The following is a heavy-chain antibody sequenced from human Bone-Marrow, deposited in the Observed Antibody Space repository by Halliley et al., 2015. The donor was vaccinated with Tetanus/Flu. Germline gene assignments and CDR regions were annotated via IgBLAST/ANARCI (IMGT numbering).Heavy chain of an antibody. V-gene: IGHV3-74*01. CDR2: IKSDGSVP. CDR3: TRGVAMDV. Sequence: PGQGLGWLSRIKSDGSVPTYADSVKGRVSISRDNARNTLYLQMNSLRVDDTAVFYCTRGVAMDVWGRGTTVIVSS. J-gene: IGHJ6*02.